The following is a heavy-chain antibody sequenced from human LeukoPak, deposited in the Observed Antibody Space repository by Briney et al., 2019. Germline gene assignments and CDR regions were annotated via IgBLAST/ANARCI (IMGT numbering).Heavy chain of an antibody. CDR3: ARDLNLYDSSGWWFDP. J-gene: IGHJ5*02. D-gene: IGHD3-22*01. CDR2: IYYSGST. CDR1: GGSISSSSYY. Sequence: PSETLSLTCTVSGGSISSSSYYWGWIRQPPGKGLEWIGSIYYSGSTYYNPPLKSRVTISVDTSKNQFSLKLSSVTAADTAVYYCARDLNLYDSSGWWFDPWGQGTLVTVSS. V-gene: IGHV4-39*07.